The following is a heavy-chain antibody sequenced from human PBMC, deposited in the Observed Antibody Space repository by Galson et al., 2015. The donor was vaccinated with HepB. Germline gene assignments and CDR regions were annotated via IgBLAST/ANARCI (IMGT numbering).Heavy chain of an antibody. V-gene: IGHV3-49*03. D-gene: IGHD6-19*01. CDR2: IRSKAYGGTT. CDR3: TRVLDLAVAEYYFDY. CDR1: GFTFGDYA. Sequence: SLRLSCAASGFTFGDYAMSWFRQAPGKGLEWVGFIRSKAYGGTTEYAASVKGRFTISRDDSKSIAYLQMNSLKTEDTAVYYCTRVLDLAVAEYYFDYWGQGTLVTVSS. J-gene: IGHJ4*02.